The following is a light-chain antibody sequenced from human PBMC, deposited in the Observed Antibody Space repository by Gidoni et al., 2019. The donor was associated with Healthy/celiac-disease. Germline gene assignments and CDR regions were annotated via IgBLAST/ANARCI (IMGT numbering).Light chain of an antibody. Sequence: EIVLMQSPGTLSLSPGERATLSCRASQSVSSSYLAWYQQKPGQAPRLLIYGASSRATGIPDRFSGSGSGTDFTLTISRLEPEDFAVYYCQQYGSSLRVTFGPGTKVDIK. CDR3: QQYGSSLRVT. CDR1: QSVSSSY. J-gene: IGKJ3*01. CDR2: GAS. V-gene: IGKV3-20*01.